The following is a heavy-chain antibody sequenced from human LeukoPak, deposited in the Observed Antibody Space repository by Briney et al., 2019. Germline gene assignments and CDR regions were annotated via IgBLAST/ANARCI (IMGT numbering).Heavy chain of an antibody. J-gene: IGHJ3*02. CDR3: AKDIGAPDYYDSSGYYDDAFDI. CDR1: GFTFTDYY. D-gene: IGHD3-22*01. Sequence: GGSLRLSCAASGFTFTDYYMGWIRQAPGKGLEWVSYIRNIGGINSLADSVKGRFTVSRDNAKNSLYLQMNSLRAEDTALCYCAKDIGAPDYYDSSGYYDDAFDIWGQGTMVTVSS. V-gene: IGHV3-11*01. CDR2: IRNIGGIN.